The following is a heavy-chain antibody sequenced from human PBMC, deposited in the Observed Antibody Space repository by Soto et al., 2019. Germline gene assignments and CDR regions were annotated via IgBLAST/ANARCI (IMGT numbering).Heavy chain of an antibody. CDR1: GFTFSSYS. CDR2: ISSSSSTI. V-gene: IGHV3-48*02. Sequence: EVQLVESGGGLVQPGGSLRLSCAASGFTFSSYSMNWVRQAPGKGLEWVSYISSSSSTIYYADSVKGRFTISRDNAKNSLYLQMNSPRDEDTAVYYCASDTTIFGVVNLFDHWGQGTLVTVSS. CDR3: ASDTTIFGVVNLFDH. J-gene: IGHJ4*02. D-gene: IGHD3-3*01.